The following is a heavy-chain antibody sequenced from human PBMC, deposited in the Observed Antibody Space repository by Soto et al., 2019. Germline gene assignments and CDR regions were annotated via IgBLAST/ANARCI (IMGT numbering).Heavy chain of an antibody. CDR1: GFIFRNYA. CDR3: AIPSGLTVTGPDY. V-gene: IGHV3-23*01. CDR2: IGGNGADT. J-gene: IGHJ4*02. D-gene: IGHD6-19*01. Sequence: GGSLRLSCAASGFIFRNYAMSWVRQAPGKGLEWVSAIGGNGADTYYADSVKGRFTISRDNSKNTLYLQMNSLRAEDTAVYFCAIPSGLTVTGPDYWGQGTLVTVSS.